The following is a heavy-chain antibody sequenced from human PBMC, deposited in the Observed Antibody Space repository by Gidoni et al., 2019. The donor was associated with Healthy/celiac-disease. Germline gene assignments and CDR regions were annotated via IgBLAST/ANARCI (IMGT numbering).Heavy chain of an antibody. CDR2: TYFRSKWYH. D-gene: IGHD5-12*01. V-gene: IGHV6-1*01. J-gene: IGHJ6*02. CDR1: GVSVSQDRAA. CDR3: ARGRVPYGGYCSFPSYYDGIDV. Sequence: VQLQQAGRGLVKPQQALARTCALYGVSVSQDRAAWNWSRPSPSRGLEWLGRTYFRSKWYHDYGVSVKSRITVYPPASKNQFSRQLNSVTPEYTAVYSCARGRVPYGGYCSFPSYYDGIDVWGQGTTVTVSS.